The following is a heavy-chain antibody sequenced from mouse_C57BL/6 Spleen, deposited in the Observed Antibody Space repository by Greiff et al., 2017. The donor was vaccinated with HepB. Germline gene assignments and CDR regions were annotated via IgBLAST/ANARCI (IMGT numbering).Heavy chain of an antibody. CDR1: GYTFTSYW. CDR2: IDPSDSYT. J-gene: IGHJ1*03. D-gene: IGHD2-4*01. V-gene: IGHV1-50*01. CDR3: ARYYDYDVGWFDV. Sequence: QVQLQQPGAELVKPGASVKLSCKASGYTFTSYWMQWVKQRPGQGLEWIGEIDPSDSYTNYNQKFKGKATLTVDTSSSTAYMQLSSLTSEDSAVYYCARYYDYDVGWFDVWGKGTTVTVSA.